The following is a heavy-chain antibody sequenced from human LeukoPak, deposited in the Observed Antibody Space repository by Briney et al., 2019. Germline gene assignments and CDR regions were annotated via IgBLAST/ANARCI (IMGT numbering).Heavy chain of an antibody. D-gene: IGHD3-10*01. V-gene: IGHV3-23*01. Sequence: PGGSLRLSCAASGFTLSSYPMIWLRQAPGKGLDWVSAISVSGGSTYSADSVKRRFTISSANSTNTLYLQMNSLRAEDTAVYYCAKTGPSMVRGASWNFDYWGQGTLVTVSS. CDR3: AKTGPSMVRGASWNFDY. CDR1: GFTLSSYP. J-gene: IGHJ4*02. CDR2: ISVSGGST.